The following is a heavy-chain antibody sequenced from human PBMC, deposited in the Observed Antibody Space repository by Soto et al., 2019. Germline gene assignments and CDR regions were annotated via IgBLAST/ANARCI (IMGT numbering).Heavy chain of an antibody. J-gene: IGHJ6*02. CDR3: ARVVVSSYGMDV. V-gene: IGHV1-3*01. CDR2: INAGNGNT. CDR1: GYTFTSYA. D-gene: IGHD2-15*01. Sequence: QVQLVQSGAEVKKPGASVKVSCKASGYTFTSYAMHWVRQAPGQRLEWMGWINAGNGNTKYSQKFQGRVTITRDTSASTAYMELRSLRSEDTAVYYCARVVVSSYGMDVWGQGTTVTVSS.